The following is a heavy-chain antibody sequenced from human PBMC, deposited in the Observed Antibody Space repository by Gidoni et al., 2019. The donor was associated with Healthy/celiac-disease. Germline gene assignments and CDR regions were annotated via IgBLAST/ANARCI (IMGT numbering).Heavy chain of an antibody. Sequence: EVQLLESGGGLVQPGGSLRLSCAASGFTFSSYAMSWVRQAPGKGLEWVSASSGSGGSTYYADSVKGRFTISRDNSKNTLYLQMNSLRAEDTAVYYCAKDRARGVTYFDYWGQGTLVTVSS. CDR2: SSGSGGST. V-gene: IGHV3-23*01. CDR3: AKDRARGVTYFDY. CDR1: GFTFSSYA. D-gene: IGHD2-21*02. J-gene: IGHJ4*02.